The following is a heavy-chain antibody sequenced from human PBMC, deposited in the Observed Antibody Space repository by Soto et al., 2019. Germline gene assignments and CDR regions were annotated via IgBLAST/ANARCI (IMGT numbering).Heavy chain of an antibody. Sequence: QVYLVQSGAEVKKPGSSVKISCKASGGIFSSNTINWVRQAAGQGLEWMGGIILLFGTANYAEKLQGRVPITADKSTKTEDMELTSLRSEDTAVYYCASKAACGGDCYAFDSWGQGTLVTVSS. J-gene: IGHJ4*02. CDR1: GGIFSSNT. V-gene: IGHV1-69*06. CDR2: IILLFGTA. CDR3: ASKAACGGDCYAFDS. D-gene: IGHD2-21*02.